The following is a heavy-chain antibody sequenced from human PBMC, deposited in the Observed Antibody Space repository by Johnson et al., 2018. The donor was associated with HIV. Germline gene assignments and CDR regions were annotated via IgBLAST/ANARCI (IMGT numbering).Heavy chain of an antibody. CDR3: ARDKWELLGAFDI. V-gene: IGHV3-53*01. D-gene: IGHD1-26*01. Sequence: EVQLVESGGGLIQPGGSLRLSCGASGFIVSSNYMSWVRQAPGKGLEWVSVIYSGGSTYYADSVKGRFTISRDNSKNTLYLQMNSLRAEDRAVYYWARDKWELLGAFDIWGQGTMVTVSS. CDR2: IYSGGST. CDR1: GFIVSSNY. J-gene: IGHJ3*02.